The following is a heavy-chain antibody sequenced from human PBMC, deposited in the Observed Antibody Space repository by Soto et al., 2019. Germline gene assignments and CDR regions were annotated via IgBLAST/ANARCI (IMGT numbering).Heavy chain of an antibody. D-gene: IGHD1-7*01. CDR1: GYTFTSYD. J-gene: IGHJ6*02. V-gene: IGHV1-8*01. CDR3: ARVIIFTGTTDYYYGMDV. Sequence: EASVKVSCKASGYTFTSYDINWVRQATGQGLEWMGWMNPNSGNTGYAQKFQGRVTMTRNTSISTAYMELSSLRSEDTAVYYCARVIIFTGTTDYYYGMDVWGQGTTVTVSS. CDR2: MNPNSGNT.